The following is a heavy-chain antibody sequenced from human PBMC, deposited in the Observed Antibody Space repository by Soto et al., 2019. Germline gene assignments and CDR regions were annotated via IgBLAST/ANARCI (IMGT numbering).Heavy chain of an antibody. J-gene: IGHJ4*02. V-gene: IGHV4-4*02. D-gene: IGHD3-10*01. CDR1: GGSISSDNW. Sequence: QVRLQESGPDLVRPSETLSLTCSFFGGSISSDNWWSWVRQTPGKGLEWIGEIYHSGNTNYNPSLKSRVTISVDKSKNQFSLKVTSVTAADTALYYCARLSASSKLRGVVINWGQGTLVTVSS. CDR2: IYHSGNT. CDR3: ARLSASSKLRGVVIN.